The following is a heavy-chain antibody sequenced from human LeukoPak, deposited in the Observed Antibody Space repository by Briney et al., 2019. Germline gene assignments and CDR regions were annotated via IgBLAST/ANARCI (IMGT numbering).Heavy chain of an antibody. V-gene: IGHV5-51*01. CDR3: ARRLLVPAAPFDN. D-gene: IGHD2-2*01. Sequence: PGGSLRLSRKGAGYTFPSYLIGWVRHMPGKGLEWMGIIYPGDSDTRYSPSFQGQVTISADKSISTAYLQWSSLQASDTAMYYCARRLLVPAAPFDNWGQGTPVTVSS. J-gene: IGHJ4*02. CDR1: GYTFPSYL. CDR2: IYPGDSDT.